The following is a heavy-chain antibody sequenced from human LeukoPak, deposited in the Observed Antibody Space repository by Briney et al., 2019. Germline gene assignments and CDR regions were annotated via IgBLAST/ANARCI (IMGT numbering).Heavy chain of an antibody. Sequence: PGGSLRLSCAASGFTFNKDGMHWVRQAPGKGLVWVTFIGYDGNTKYYADSVRGRFTISRDNLKNTLYLQMNSLRPEDAAVYYCAKDRSTNWSLDYWGQGTLVIVSS. J-gene: IGHJ4*02. V-gene: IGHV3-30*02. D-gene: IGHD6-13*01. CDR1: GFTFNKDG. CDR2: IGYDGNTK. CDR3: AKDRSTNWSLDY.